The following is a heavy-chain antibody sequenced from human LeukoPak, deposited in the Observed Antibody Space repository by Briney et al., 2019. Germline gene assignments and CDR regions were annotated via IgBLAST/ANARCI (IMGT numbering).Heavy chain of an antibody. CDR3: ARRGSGYGFDY. Sequence: GGSLRLSCAASGFTLSSYSMNWVRQAPGKGLEWVSYISSSSSTIYYADSVKGRFTISRDNAKNSLYLQMNSLRAEDTAVYYCARRGSGYGFDYWGQGTLVTVSS. CDR2: ISSSSSTI. J-gene: IGHJ4*02. V-gene: IGHV3-48*01. D-gene: IGHD5-12*01. CDR1: GFTLSSYS.